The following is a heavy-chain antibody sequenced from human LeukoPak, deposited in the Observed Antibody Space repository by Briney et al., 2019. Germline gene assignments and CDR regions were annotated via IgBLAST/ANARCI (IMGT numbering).Heavy chain of an antibody. CDR2: IYPGDSDT. V-gene: IGHV5-51*01. CDR1: GYSFTSYW. D-gene: IGHD2-2*01. J-gene: IGHJ4*02. Sequence: GESLKISCKGSGYSFTSYWIGWVRQMPGKGLEWMGIIYPGDSDTRYSPSFQGQVTISADKSISTAYLQWSSLKASDTAMYYCARLSCSSTSCIQPFDYWGQGTLVTVSS. CDR3: ARLSCSSTSCIQPFDY.